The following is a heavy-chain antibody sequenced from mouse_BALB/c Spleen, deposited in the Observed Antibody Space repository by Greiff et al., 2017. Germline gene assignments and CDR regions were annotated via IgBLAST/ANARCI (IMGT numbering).Heavy chain of an antibody. CDR1: GYTFTSYV. CDR2: INPYNDGT. D-gene: IGHD2-3*01. V-gene: IGHV1-14*01. J-gene: IGHJ2*01. Sequence: EVKLMESGPELVKPGASVKMSCKASGYTFTSYVMHWVKQKPGQGLEWIGYINPYNDGTKYNEKFKGKATLTSDKSSSTAYMELSSLTSEDSAVYYCARRGYDGYYVSFDYWGQGTTLTVSS. CDR3: ARRGYDGYYVSFDY.